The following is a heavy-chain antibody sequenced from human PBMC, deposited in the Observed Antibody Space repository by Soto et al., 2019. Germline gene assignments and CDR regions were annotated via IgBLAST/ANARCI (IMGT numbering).Heavy chain of an antibody. CDR1: GCTFSSYA. CDR3: ARDNPDGYNAFDY. CDR2: IIPIFGTA. Sequence: SVKVSCKASGCTFSSYAISWARQAPGQGLEWMGGIIPIFGTANYAQKFQGRVTITADESTSTAYMELSSLRSEDTAVYYCARDNPDGYNAFDYWGQGTLVTVSS. V-gene: IGHV1-69*13. D-gene: IGHD5-12*01. J-gene: IGHJ4*02.